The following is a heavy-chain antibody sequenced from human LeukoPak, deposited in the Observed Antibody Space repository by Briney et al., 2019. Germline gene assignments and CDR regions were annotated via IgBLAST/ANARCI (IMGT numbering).Heavy chain of an antibody. CDR3: ATPLWFGKFIFHY. V-gene: IGHV1-2*06. J-gene: IGHJ4*02. CDR2: INPDSGVT. D-gene: IGHD3-10*01. Sequence: ALVKVPCKASGYTFTDYYMHWVRQAPGQGLEWMGRINPDSGVTNFAQKFQGRVTMTRDTSISTAYMELSRLTSDDTAVYYCATPLWFGKFIFHYWGQGSLVTVSS. CDR1: GYTFTDYY.